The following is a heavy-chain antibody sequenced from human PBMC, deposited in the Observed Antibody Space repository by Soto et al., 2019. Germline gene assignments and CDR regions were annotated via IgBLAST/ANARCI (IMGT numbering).Heavy chain of an antibody. CDR1: GYTFTSYA. CDR2: ISAYNGNT. D-gene: IGHD4-17*01. V-gene: IGHV1-18*01. Sequence: ASVKVSCKASGYTFTSYAISWVRQAPGQGLEWMGWISAYNGNTNYAEKLQGRVTVTTDTPMSTAYMELRSLRSDDTAVYYCARAPQNDYGDYDDSDMWGQGTMVTVSS. J-gene: IGHJ3*02. CDR3: ARAPQNDYGDYDDSDM.